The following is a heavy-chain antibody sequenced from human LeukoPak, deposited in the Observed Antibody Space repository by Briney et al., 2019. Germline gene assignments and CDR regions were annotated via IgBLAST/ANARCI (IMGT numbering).Heavy chain of an antibody. CDR3: AAYYDILTGFDY. J-gene: IGHJ4*02. Sequence: GSLRLSCAASGFNFGSYSMTWIRQPPGKGLEWIGEINHSGRTNYNPSLTSRVTISVDTSKNQFSLKLSSVTAADTAVYYCAAYYDILTGFDYWGQGTLVTVSS. D-gene: IGHD3-9*01. CDR1: GFNFGSYS. CDR2: INHSGRT. V-gene: IGHV4-34*08.